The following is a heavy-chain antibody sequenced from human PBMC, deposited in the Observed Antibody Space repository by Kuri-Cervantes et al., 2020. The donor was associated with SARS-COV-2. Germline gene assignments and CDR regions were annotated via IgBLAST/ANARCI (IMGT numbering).Heavy chain of an antibody. V-gene: IGHV3-30*03. Sequence: GGSLRLSCAASGFTFSSYGMHWVRQAPGKGLEWVAFISYDGSNKFYADSVRGRFTISRDNSKNTLYLQMNSLRAEDTAVYYCAREYDFWRTFDYWGQGTLVTVSS. J-gene: IGHJ4*02. CDR2: ISYDGSNK. D-gene: IGHD3-3*01. CDR3: AREYDFWRTFDY. CDR1: GFTFSSYG.